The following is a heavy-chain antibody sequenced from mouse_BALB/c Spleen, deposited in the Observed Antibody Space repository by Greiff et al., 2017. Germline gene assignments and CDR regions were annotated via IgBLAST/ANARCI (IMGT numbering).Heavy chain of an antibody. J-gene: IGHJ3*01. Sequence: EVKLVESGGGLVKPGGSLKLSCAASGFTFSDYYMYWVRQTPEKRLEWVATISDGGSYTYYPDSVKGRFTISRDNAKNNLYLQMSSLKSEDTAMYYCARGGYYGSSFPFAYWGQGTLVTVSA. D-gene: IGHD1-1*01. CDR3: ARGGYYGSSFPFAY. CDR1: GFTFSDYY. CDR2: ISDGGSYT. V-gene: IGHV5-4*02.